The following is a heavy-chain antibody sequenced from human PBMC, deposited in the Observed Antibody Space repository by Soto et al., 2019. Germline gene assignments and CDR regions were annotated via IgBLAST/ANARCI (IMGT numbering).Heavy chain of an antibody. CDR3: AKGAGGYYDSSGYSYYYGMDV. J-gene: IGHJ6*02. Sequence: GVSLRLSCAASGFTFSSYGMHWVRQAPGKGLEWVAVISYDGSNKYYADSVKGRFTISRDNSKNTLYLQMNSLRAEDTAVYYCAKGAGGYYDSSGYSYYYGMDVWGQGTTVTVSS. CDR2: ISYDGSNK. V-gene: IGHV3-30*18. D-gene: IGHD3-22*01. CDR1: GFTFSSYG.